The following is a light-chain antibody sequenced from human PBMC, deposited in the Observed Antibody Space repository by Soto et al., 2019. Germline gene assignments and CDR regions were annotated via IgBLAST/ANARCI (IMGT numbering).Light chain of an antibody. CDR2: GAS. Sequence: DIQMTQSPSSLSASVGDRVTITCRASQSLSTLLNWYQQKPGKAPNLLIYGASNLESGVPSTFSGSGSGTDFSLTISSLQPEDFATYYCQQCFSTPRLTFGGGTKVEIK. CDR3: QQCFSTPRLT. J-gene: IGKJ4*01. CDR1: QSLSTL. V-gene: IGKV1-39*01.